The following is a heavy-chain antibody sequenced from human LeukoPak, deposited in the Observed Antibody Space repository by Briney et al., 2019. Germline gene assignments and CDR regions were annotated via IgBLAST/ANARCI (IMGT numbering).Heavy chain of an antibody. CDR3: ARRGYNYGQFDL. CDR2: NIGSGGTT. J-gene: IGHJ4*02. D-gene: IGHD5-18*01. Sequence: GGSLRLSCAASGFTIGNRSMGWFRQASGKGLEWVSLNIGSGGTTYYAGSVKGRFTVFRDTSRNTLHLQMNNLRAEDTALYYCARRGYNYGQFDLWGPGTLVTVSS. V-gene: IGHV3-23*01. CDR1: GFTIGNRS.